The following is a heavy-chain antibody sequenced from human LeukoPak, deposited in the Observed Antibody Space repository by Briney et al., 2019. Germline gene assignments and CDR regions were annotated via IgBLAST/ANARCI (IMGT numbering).Heavy chain of an antibody. CDR2: IYSGGST. D-gene: IGHD3-10*01. CDR1: GFTVSSNY. CDR3: AKGWFGEFYFDY. J-gene: IGHJ4*02. V-gene: IGHV3-53*01. Sequence: PGGSLRLSCAASGFTVSSNYMSWVRQAPGKGLEWVSIIYSGGSTFYADSVKGRFTISRDNSKNTLYLQMNSLRAEDTAVYYCAKGWFGEFYFDYWGQGTLVTVSS.